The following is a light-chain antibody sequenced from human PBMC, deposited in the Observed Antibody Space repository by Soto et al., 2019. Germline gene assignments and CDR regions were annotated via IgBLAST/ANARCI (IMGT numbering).Light chain of an antibody. CDR1: GSDIGAYNY. CDR3: SSFTTSYFYV. CDR2: GVT. V-gene: IGLV2-14*01. J-gene: IGLJ1*01. Sequence: QSALTQPASVSGSPGQSITISCTGSGSDIGAYNYVSWYQQHPGKASKLLIHGVTRRPSGVSSRFSASKSAYTASLTISGLQAEDEANYYCSSFTTSYFYVFGPGTKVTVL.